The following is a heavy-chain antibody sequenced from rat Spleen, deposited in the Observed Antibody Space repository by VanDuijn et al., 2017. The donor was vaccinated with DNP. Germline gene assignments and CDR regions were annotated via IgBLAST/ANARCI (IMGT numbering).Heavy chain of an antibody. CDR2: VTNAGST. D-gene: IGHD5-1*01. J-gene: IGHJ2*01. Sequence: EVLLQESGPGLVKPSQSLSLTCSVTGFSITNNFKWSWIRKFPGNKLEWMGYVTNAGSTDYNPSLKGRISITTDTSKNQFFLQLNSVATEDTATYYCAIQLGVFDYWDQGVMVTVSS. CDR3: AIQLGVFDY. CDR1: GFSITNNFK. V-gene: IGHV3-3*01.